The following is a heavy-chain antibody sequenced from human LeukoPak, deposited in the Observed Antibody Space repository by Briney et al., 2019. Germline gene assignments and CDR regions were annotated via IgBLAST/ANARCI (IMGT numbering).Heavy chain of an antibody. J-gene: IGHJ6*03. CDR1: GVSISSHY. V-gene: IGHV4-59*11. CDR3: ASKASYHYYMDV. CDR2: IYYSGST. Sequence: SETLSLTCTVSGVSISSHYWSWVPQPPGKGLEWIGYIYYSGSTNYNPSIKSRVTISVDTSKNQFSLNLSSVTAADTGLYYCASKASYHYYMDVWGKGTTVTVSS.